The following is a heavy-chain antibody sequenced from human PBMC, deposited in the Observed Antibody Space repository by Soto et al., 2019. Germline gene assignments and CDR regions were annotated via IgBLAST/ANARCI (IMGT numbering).Heavy chain of an antibody. V-gene: IGHV3-30-3*01. Sequence: GGSLRLSCAASGFTFSSYAMHWVRQAPGKGLEWVAVISYDGSNKYYADSVKGRFTISRDNSKSTMYLQMNSLRVEDTAVYYCARPYSSGWYGDLDYWGQGTLVTVPS. D-gene: IGHD6-19*01. CDR2: ISYDGSNK. J-gene: IGHJ4*02. CDR3: ARPYSSGWYGDLDY. CDR1: GFTFSSYA.